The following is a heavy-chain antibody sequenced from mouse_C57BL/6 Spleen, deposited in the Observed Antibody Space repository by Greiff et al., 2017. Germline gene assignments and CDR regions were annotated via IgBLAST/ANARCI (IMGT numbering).Heavy chain of an antibody. Sequence: VQLKESGAELVRPGASVKLSCTASGFNIKDDYMHWVKQRPEQGLEWIGWIDPENGDTEYASKFQGKATITADTSSNTAYLQLSSLTSEDTAVYYCTTRSYGSSYGYFDVWGTGTTVTVSS. CDR3: TTRSYGSSYGYFDV. D-gene: IGHD1-1*01. CDR2: IDPENGDT. J-gene: IGHJ1*03. CDR1: GFNIKDDY. V-gene: IGHV14-4*01.